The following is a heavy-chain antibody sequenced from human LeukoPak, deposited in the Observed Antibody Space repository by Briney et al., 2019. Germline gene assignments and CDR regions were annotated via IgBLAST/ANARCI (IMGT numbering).Heavy chain of an antibody. CDR1: GDIVSSNSAA. CDR2: TYYRSKWYN. D-gene: IGHD6-6*01. V-gene: IGHV6-1*01. CDR3: ARGSGLIAARPDASFDY. J-gene: IGHJ4*02. Sequence: SQTLSLTCAISGDIVSSNSAAWNWIRQSPSRGLEWLGRTYYRSKWYNDYAVSVKSRITINPDTSKNQFSLQLNSVTPEDTAVYYCARGSGLIAARPDASFDYWGQGTLVTVSS.